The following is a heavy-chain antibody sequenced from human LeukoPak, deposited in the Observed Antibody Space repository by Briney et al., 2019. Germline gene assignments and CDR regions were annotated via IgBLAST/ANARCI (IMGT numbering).Heavy chain of an antibody. Sequence: SETLSLTCTVSGGSISSSSYYWGWIRQPPGKGLEWIGSIYYSGSTYYNPSLKSRVTISVDTSKNQFSLKLSSVTAADTAVYYCARAGRIENPRRLYYSDYWGQGTLVTVSS. J-gene: IGHJ4*02. V-gene: IGHV4-39*07. CDR3: ARAGRIENPRRLYYSDY. D-gene: IGHD1-1*01. CDR1: GGSISSSSYY. CDR2: IYYSGST.